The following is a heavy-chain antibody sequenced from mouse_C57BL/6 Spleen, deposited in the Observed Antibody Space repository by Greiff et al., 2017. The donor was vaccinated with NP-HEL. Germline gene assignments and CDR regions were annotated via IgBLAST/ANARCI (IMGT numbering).Heavy chain of an antibody. J-gene: IGHJ1*03. CDR2: IYPGGGYT. Sequence: VQLQQSGAELVRPGTSVKMSCKASGYTFTNYWIGWAKQRPGHGLEWIGDIYPGGGYTNYNEKFKGKATLTADKSSCTAYMQFSSLTSEDSAIYYCARWDYDSYWYFDVWGTGTTVTVSS. D-gene: IGHD2-4*01. CDR1: GYTFTNYW. CDR3: ARWDYDSYWYFDV. V-gene: IGHV1-63*01.